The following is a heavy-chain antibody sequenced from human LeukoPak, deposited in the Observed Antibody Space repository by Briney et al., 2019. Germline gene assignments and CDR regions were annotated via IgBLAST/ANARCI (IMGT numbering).Heavy chain of an antibody. CDR2: IYYSGST. Sequence: KPSETLSLTCTVSGGSISSSSYYWGWIRQPPGKGLEWIGSIYYSGSTYYNPSLKSRVTISVDTSKSQFSLSLRSVTAADTAVYFCARYVPVKTGPTRASFDYWGQGILVSVSS. CDR3: ARYVPVKTGPTRASFDY. CDR1: GGSISSSSYY. D-gene: IGHD1-1*01. J-gene: IGHJ4*02. V-gene: IGHV4-39*07.